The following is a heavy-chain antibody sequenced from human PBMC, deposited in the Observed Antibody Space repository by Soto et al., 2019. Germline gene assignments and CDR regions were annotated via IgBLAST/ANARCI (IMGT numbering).Heavy chain of an antibody. D-gene: IGHD3-10*01. CDR1: GGSISSSNW. J-gene: IGHJ5*02. CDR3: ARAPNRFGEPSNWFDP. V-gene: IGHV4-4*02. CDR2: IYHSGRP. Sequence: QGQLQESGPGLVKPSGTLSLTCAVSGGSISSSNWWSWVRQPPGKGLQWIGEIYHSGRPNYNRALKGRVTISVDKSKNQFSLKLSSVTAADSAVYYCARAPNRFGEPSNWFDPWGQGTLVTVSS.